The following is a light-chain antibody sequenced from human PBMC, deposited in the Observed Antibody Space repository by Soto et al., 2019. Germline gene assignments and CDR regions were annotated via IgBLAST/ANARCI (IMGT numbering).Light chain of an antibody. CDR2: AAS. CDR3: QKYNSAPLA. V-gene: IGKV1-27*01. CDR1: QGISKY. J-gene: IGKJ5*01. Sequence: DIQMTQSPSSLSASVGDRVTITCRASQGISKYLAWYQQKPGKVPKLLIYAASTLQSGVPSRSSGSGSGTDFTLTISSLQPEDVATYYCQKYNSAPLAFGQGTRLEIK.